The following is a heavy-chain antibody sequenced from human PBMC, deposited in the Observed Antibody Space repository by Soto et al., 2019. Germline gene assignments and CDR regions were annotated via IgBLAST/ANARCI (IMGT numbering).Heavy chain of an antibody. CDR3: ARDYGSGSFGPYYYYGMDV. J-gene: IGHJ6*02. CDR2: IKQDGSEK. V-gene: IGHV3-7*01. D-gene: IGHD3-10*01. CDR1: GFTFSNYW. Sequence: PGGSLRLSCAASGFTFSNYWMSWVRQAPGKGLEWVANIKQDGSEKYYVDSVKGRFTISRDNAKNSLYLQMNSLRAEDTAVYYCARDYGSGSFGPYYYYGMDVWGQGTTVTAP.